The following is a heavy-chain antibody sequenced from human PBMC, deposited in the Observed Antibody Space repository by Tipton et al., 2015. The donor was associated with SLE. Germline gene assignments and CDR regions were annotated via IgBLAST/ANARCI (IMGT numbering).Heavy chain of an antibody. J-gene: IGHJ6*03. CDR1: GGTFSSYA. CDR2: IIPIFGTA. Sequence: QLVQSGAEVKKPGSSVKVSCKASGGTFSSYAISWVRQAPGQGLEWMGGIIPIFGTANYAQKFQGRVTITADESTSTAYMELSSLRSEDTAVYYCARGFLGVVVRLVHYYYMDVWGKGTTVTVSS. D-gene: IGHD2-2*01. CDR3: ARGFLGVVVRLVHYYYMDV. V-gene: IGHV1-69*01.